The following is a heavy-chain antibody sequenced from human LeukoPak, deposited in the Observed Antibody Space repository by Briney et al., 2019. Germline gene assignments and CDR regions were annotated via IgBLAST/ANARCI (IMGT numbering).Heavy chain of an antibody. D-gene: IGHD3-16*01. V-gene: IGHV1-69*04. J-gene: IGHJ3*02. CDR2: IIPILGIA. Sequence: SVKVSCKASGGTFSSYAISWVRQAPGQGLEWMGRIIPILGIANYAQKFQGRVTITADKSTSTAYMELSSLRSEDTAVYYCARENAIMITFGGVTRGAFDIWGQGTMVTVSS. CDR1: GGTFSSYA. CDR3: ARENAIMITFGGVTRGAFDI.